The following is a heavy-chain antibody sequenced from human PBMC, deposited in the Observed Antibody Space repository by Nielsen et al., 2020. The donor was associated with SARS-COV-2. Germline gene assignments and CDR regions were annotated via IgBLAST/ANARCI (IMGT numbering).Heavy chain of an antibody. J-gene: IGHJ3*02. CDR1: GFTFDDYG. Sequence: GESLKISCAASGFTFDDYGMSWVRQAPGKGLEWVSGINWNGGSTGYADSVKGRFTISRDNAKNSLYLQMNSLRAEDTAVYYCARVITGTTWAFDIWGQGTMVTVSS. V-gene: IGHV3-20*04. CDR2: INWNGGST. D-gene: IGHD1-7*01. CDR3: ARVITGTTWAFDI.